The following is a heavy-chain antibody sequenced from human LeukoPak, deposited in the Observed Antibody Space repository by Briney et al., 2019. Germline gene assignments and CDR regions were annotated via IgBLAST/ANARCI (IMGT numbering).Heavy chain of an antibody. J-gene: IGHJ4*02. Sequence: GASVKVSCKASGGTFSSYAISWVRQAPGQGLEWMGRIIPILGIANYAQKFQGRVTITADKSTSTAYMELSSLRSEDTAVYYCAREEARDGSTGYYFDYWGQGTLLTVSS. CDR2: IIPILGIA. CDR1: GGTFSSYA. V-gene: IGHV1-69*04. D-gene: IGHD5-24*01. CDR3: AREEARDGSTGYYFDY.